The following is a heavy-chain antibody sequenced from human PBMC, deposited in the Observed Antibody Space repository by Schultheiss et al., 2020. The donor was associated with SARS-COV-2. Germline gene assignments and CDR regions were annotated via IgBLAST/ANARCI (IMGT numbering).Heavy chain of an antibody. Sequence: GGSLRLSCKGSGYSFTSYWIGWVRQMPGKGLEWMGIIYPGDSDTRYSPSFQGQVTISADKSISTAYLQWNSLRAEDTAVYYCAQGHILTGYYYWGQGTLVTVSS. J-gene: IGHJ4*02. CDR1: GYSFTSYW. CDR3: AQGHILTGYYY. V-gene: IGHV5-51*01. CDR2: IYPGDSDT. D-gene: IGHD3-9*01.